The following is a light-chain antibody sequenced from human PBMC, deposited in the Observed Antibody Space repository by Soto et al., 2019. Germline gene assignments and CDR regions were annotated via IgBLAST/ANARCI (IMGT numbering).Light chain of an antibody. CDR1: SNDVGAYNY. CDR3: YSYTTTNTWL. Sequence: QSALTQPASMSGSPGQSITISCAGTSNDVGAYNYVSWYQHHPGQAPKLMIYEVTNRPSGVSPRFSGSKSGNTASLIISGLQAEDEAHYYCYSYTTTNTWLFGGGTKLTAL. CDR2: EVT. J-gene: IGLJ2*01. V-gene: IGLV2-14*01.